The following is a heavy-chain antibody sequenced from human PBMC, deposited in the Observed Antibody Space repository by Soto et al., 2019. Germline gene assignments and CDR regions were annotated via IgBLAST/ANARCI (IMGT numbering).Heavy chain of an antibody. J-gene: IGHJ4*02. D-gene: IGHD3-10*01. CDR1: GYAFTDSF. CDR2: INPFGGRV. V-gene: IGHV1-46*01. Sequence: QVQLVQSGAEVKTPGASVTVSCKTSGYAFTDSFIHWLRQAPGHGLEWMGMINPFGGRVTYAQTFQGRVTMTKDTSANTVYLELNSLVPEQTGVYYCVRARIGTLTVFDYWGQGTLVSVSS. CDR3: VRARIGTLTVFDY.